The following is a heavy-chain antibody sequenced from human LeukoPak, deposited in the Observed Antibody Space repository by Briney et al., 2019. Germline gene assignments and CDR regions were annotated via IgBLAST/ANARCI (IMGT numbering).Heavy chain of an antibody. Sequence: SVKVSCKASGGTFSSYAISWVRQAPGQGLEWMGRIIPIFGTANYAQKFQGRVTITADKSTSTAYMELSSLRSEDTAVYYWAREGGYSSGWVDYWGQGTLVTVSS. CDR2: IIPIFGTA. V-gene: IGHV1-69*06. CDR3: AREGGYSSGWVDY. D-gene: IGHD6-19*01. J-gene: IGHJ4*02. CDR1: GGTFSSYA.